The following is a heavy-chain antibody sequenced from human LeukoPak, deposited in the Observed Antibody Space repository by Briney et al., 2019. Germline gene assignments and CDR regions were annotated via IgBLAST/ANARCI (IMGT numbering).Heavy chain of an antibody. CDR2: IVPPLGTA. D-gene: IGHD4-23*01. CDR3: TTYGSNIAEYFEH. CDR1: GYTFTGYY. J-gene: IGHJ1*01. Sequence: SVKVSCKASGYTFTGYYMHWVRQAPGQGLEWMGGIVPPLGTANYAQKFQGRVTITTDESTNTAYMELTSLTSEDAAVYYCTTYGSNIAEYFEHWGQGTLVSVSS. V-gene: IGHV1-69*16.